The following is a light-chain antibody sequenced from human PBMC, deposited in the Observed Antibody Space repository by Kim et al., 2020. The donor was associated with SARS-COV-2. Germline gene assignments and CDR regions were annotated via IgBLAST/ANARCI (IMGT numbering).Light chain of an antibody. V-gene: IGKV1-5*01. CDR3: QQYSRDSRT. CDR2: DAS. CDR1: QGIGTW. Sequence: DIQMTKTPSTVSSSIGDRVTITCRASQGIGTWLAWYQQKPGKAPKLLIFDASSLQSGVPSRFSGSGSGTQFTLTISSLQPDDFGTYFCQQYSRDSRTFGQGTKVDIK. J-gene: IGKJ1*01.